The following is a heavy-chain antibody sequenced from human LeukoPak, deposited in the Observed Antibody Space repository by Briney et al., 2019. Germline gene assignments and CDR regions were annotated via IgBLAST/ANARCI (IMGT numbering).Heavy chain of an antibody. CDR3: AKVSVVGAATGYFDY. Sequence: GGSLRLSCAVSGITLSNYGMSWVRQAPGKGLEWVSGISGSGGTTYYADSVKGRFTSSRDNPKNTLYLQMNSLRAEDTAVYYCAKVSVVGAATGYFDYWGQGTLVTVSS. V-gene: IGHV3-23*01. D-gene: IGHD1-26*01. CDR1: GITLSNYG. CDR2: ISGSGGTT. J-gene: IGHJ4*02.